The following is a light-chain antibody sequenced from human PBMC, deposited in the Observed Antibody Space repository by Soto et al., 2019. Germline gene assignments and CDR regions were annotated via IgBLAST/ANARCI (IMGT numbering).Light chain of an antibody. J-gene: IGLJ2*01. CDR2: EVS. V-gene: IGLV2-18*02. CDR3: SSYASSNTLL. CDR1: SSDVGNYNR. Sequence: QSALTQPPSVSGSPGQSVTISCSGTSSDVGNYNRVSWYQQSPGTAPKLMICEVSNRPSGVPDRFSGSKSGNTAFLTISGLQTEDEADCYCSSYASSNTLLFGGGTQLTVL.